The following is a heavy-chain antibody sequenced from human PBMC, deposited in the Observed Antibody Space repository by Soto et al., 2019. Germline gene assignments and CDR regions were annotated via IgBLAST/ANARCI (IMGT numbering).Heavy chain of an antibody. J-gene: IGHJ5*02. CDR1: GGSISSSSYY. CDR2: IYYSGST. CDR3: ARRKNFIMFDP. Sequence: SETLSLTCTVSGGSISSSSYYWGWIRQPPGKGLEWIGSIYYSGSTYYNPSLKSRVTISVDTSKNQFSLKLSSVTAADTAVYYCARRKNFIMFDPWGQGTLVTVYS. V-gene: IGHV4-39*01.